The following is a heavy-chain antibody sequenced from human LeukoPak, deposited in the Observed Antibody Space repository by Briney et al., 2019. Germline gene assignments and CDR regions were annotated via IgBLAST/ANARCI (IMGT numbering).Heavy chain of an antibody. J-gene: IGHJ3*02. Sequence: SETLSLTCTVSGGSISSYYWSWIRQPPGKGLEWIGYIYYSGSTNYNPSLKSRVTISVDTSKNQFSLKLSSVTAADTAVYYCAPMLYIAAGGSGAFDIWGQGTMVTVSS. CDR2: IYYSGST. D-gene: IGHD5-12*01. V-gene: IGHV4-59*01. CDR1: GGSISSYY. CDR3: APMLYIAAGGSGAFDI.